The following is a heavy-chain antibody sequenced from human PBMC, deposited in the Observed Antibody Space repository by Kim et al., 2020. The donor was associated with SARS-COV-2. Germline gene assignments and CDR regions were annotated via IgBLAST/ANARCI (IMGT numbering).Heavy chain of an antibody. CDR3: ARDPNEYSYGSPPFDY. D-gene: IGHD5-18*01. J-gene: IGHJ4*02. V-gene: IGHV4-39*07. CDR2: IYYSGST. CDR1: GGSISSSSYY. Sequence: SETLSLTRTVSGGSISSSSYYWGWIRQPPGKGLEWIGSIYYSGSTYYNPSLKSRVTISVDTSKNQFSLKLSSVTAADTAVYYCARDPNEYSYGSPPFDYWGQGTLVTVSS.